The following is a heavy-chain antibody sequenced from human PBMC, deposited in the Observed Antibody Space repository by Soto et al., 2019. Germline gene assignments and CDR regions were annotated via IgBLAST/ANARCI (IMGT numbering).Heavy chain of an antibody. CDR1: GYKFISYG. D-gene: IGHD3-22*01. CDR3: ARDRITMTDASDI. Sequence: QVQLVQSGAEVKKPGASVKVSCKASGYKFISYGINWVRQAPGQGLEWMAWISTYNGHTNYAQKLQGILTVTTDTSTITVYMDLRSLTSDDTAVYYCARDRITMTDASDIWGQGTMVTVSS. CDR2: ISTYNGHT. V-gene: IGHV1-18*01. J-gene: IGHJ3*02.